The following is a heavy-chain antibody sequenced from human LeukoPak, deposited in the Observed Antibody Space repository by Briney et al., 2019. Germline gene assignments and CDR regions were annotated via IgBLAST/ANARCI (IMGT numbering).Heavy chain of an antibody. CDR2: ISTSGST. CDR1: RGSISTYY. D-gene: IGHD1-1*01. CDR3: ARRRTTGTTGYFDY. J-gene: IGHJ4*02. Sequence: SETLSLTCTISRGSISTYYWSWIRQPPGKGLESIGYISTSGSTNYNPSLKSRVTISVDTSKNQFSLNLSSVTAADTAVYYCARRRTTGTTGYFDYWGQGTLVTVSS. V-gene: IGHV4-4*09.